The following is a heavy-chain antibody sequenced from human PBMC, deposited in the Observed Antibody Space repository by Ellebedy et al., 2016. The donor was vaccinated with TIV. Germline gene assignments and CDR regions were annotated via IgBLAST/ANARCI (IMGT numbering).Heavy chain of an antibody. CDR3: ARDYRFAFDI. CDR2: IYNRGRT. J-gene: IGHJ3*02. V-gene: IGHV4-59*01. Sequence: MPSETLSLTCTVSGGSISRYYWSRIRQPPGKGLEWIGHIYNRGRTSYSPSLKSRVTTSVDTSKNRFSLKLSSVTAADTAVYYCARDYRFAFDIWGQGTMVTVSS. D-gene: IGHD4-11*01. CDR1: GGSISRYY.